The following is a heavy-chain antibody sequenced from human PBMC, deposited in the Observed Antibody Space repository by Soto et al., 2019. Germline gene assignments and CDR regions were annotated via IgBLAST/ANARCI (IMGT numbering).Heavy chain of an antibody. D-gene: IGHD3-10*01. CDR1: GFRFEQYV. J-gene: IGHJ4*02. CDR2: VSPTGDTV. V-gene: IGHV3-9*01. CDR3: LKNAPNGSFTA. Sequence: VQVVASGGGLVQPGRSLRLSCAVSGFRFEQYVMHWVRQAPGKGLECVSTVSPTGDTVAYADSVEGRFTVSRDNAKNPLYLQMNSPKGANTPSIYCLKNAPNGSFTAGGRGPLVTVS.